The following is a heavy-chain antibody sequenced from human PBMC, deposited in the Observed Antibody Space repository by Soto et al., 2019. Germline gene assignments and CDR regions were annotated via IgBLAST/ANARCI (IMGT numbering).Heavy chain of an antibody. CDR3: ARAANCSSTSCRNAYYGMDV. J-gene: IGHJ6*02. CDR1: GYTFTGYD. V-gene: IGHV1-2*04. CDR2: INPNSGGT. Sequence: GASGKVSCKASGYTFTGYDMHWVRQAPGRGLEWMGWINPNSGGTNYAQKFQGWVTMTRDTSISTAYMELSRLRSDDTAVYYCARAANCSSTSCRNAYYGMDVWGQGTTVTVSS. D-gene: IGHD2-2*01.